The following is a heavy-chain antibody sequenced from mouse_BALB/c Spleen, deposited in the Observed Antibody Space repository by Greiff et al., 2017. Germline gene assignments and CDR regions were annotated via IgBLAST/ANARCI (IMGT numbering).Heavy chain of an antibody. Sequence: EVKLVASGGDLVKPGGSLKLSCAASGFTFSSYGMSWVRQTPDKRLEWVATISSGGSYTYYPDSVKGRFTISRDNAKNTLYLQMSSLKSEDTAMYYCARKEAGVYAMDYWGQGTSVTVSS. CDR2: ISSGGSYT. CDR3: ARKEAGVYAMDY. V-gene: IGHV5-6*01. J-gene: IGHJ4*01. CDR1: GFTFSSYG.